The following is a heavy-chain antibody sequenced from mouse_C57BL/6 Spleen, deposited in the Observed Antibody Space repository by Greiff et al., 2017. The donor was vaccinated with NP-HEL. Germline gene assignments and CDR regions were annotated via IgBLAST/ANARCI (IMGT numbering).Heavy chain of an antibody. V-gene: IGHV1-64*01. CDR3: ARSPITTVVAPDY. CDR1: GYTFTSYW. CDR2: IHPNSGST. D-gene: IGHD1-1*01. J-gene: IGHJ2*01. Sequence: QVQLQQPGAELVKPGASVKLSCKASGYTFTSYWMHWVKPRPGQGLEWIGMIHPNSGSTNYNEKFKSKATLTVDKSSSTAYMQLSSLTSEDSAVYYCARSPITTVVAPDYWGQGTTLTVSS.